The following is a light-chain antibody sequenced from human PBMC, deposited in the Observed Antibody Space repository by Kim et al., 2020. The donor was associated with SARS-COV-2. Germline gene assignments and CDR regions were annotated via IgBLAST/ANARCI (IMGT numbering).Light chain of an antibody. Sequence: QAGLTQPPSVSKDLRQTATLTCTGNSNNVGNQGAAWLQQHQGHLPKVLFYRNNKRPSGLSERLSASRSGNTASLTITGLQPQDGADYYCSAWDRSLRGYVFGGGTQLTVL. J-gene: IGLJ2*01. CDR3: SAWDRSLRGYV. V-gene: IGLV10-54*01. CDR2: RNN. CDR1: SNNVGNQG.